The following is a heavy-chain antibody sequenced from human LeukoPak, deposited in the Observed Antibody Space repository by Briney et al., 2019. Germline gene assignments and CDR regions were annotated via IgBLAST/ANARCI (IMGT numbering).Heavy chain of an antibody. CDR1: GFTFSSYS. D-gene: IGHD1-1*01. Sequence: GGSLRLSRAASGFTFSSYSMNWVRQAPGKGLEWVSSISSSSSYIYYADSVKGRFTISRDNAKNSLYLQMNSLRAEDTAVYYCARVSQGYHFDYWGQGTLVTVSS. CDR3: ARVSQGYHFDY. J-gene: IGHJ4*02. V-gene: IGHV3-21*01. CDR2: ISSSSSYI.